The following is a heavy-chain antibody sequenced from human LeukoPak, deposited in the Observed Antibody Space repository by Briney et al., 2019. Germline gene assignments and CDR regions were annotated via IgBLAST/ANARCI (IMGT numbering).Heavy chain of an antibody. J-gene: IGHJ4*02. V-gene: IGHV3-7*01. CDR2: IKEDGSEK. CDR1: GFTFSSYA. Sequence: PGGSLRLSCAASGFTFSSYAMSWVRQAPGKGLEWVANIKEDGSEKYYVDSVKGRFTISRDNAKNSLYLQMNSLRAEDTAVYYCARAIGQSYRRLTFDYWGQGTLVTVSS. CDR3: ARAIGQSYRRLTFDY. D-gene: IGHD3-16*02.